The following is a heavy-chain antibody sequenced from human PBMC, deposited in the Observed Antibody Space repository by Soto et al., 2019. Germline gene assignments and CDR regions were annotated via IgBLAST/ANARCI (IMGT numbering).Heavy chain of an antibody. CDR2: TTASNTHT. CDR3: ERCGYSSGYHY. V-gene: IGHV1-18*04. D-gene: IGHD3-22*01. Sequence: QVKLLQSGTEVKEPGASVKVSCKASGYTFTSFDISWVRQAPGQGLEWVGWTTASNTHTNYAQKLQGRVTMTTDTASAPGSMELSSLRDDITAVYYCERCGYSSGYHYWGQGNLVNVSS. CDR1: GYTFTSFD. J-gene: IGHJ4*02.